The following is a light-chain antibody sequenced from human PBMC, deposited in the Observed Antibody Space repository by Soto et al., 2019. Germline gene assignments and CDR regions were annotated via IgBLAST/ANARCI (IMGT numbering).Light chain of an antibody. CDR2: DAS. Sequence: EIVLTQSPATLSLSPGERATLSCRASQSVSNYLSCYHQKTGQAPRLLIYDASNRATAIPAMFSGSGSGTYFPITSRSLEPEDVAVYYCQQNFSCPPLTFGGGTKVEIK. CDR1: QSVSNY. V-gene: IGKV3-11*01. J-gene: IGKJ4*01. CDR3: QQNFSCPPLT.